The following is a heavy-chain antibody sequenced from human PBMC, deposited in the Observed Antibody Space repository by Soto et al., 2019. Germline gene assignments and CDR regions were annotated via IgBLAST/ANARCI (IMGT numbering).Heavy chain of an antibody. CDR2: ISWNSGSI. CDR1: GFTFDDYA. Sequence: GGSLRLSCAASGFTFDDYAMHWVRQAPGKGLEWVSGISWNSGSIGYADSVKGRFTISRDNAKNSLYLQMNSLRAEDTALYYCAKDISPSWFGELLYGPGVDYWGQGTLVTVSS. D-gene: IGHD3-10*01. CDR3: AKDISPSWFGELLYGPGVDY. V-gene: IGHV3-9*01. J-gene: IGHJ4*02.